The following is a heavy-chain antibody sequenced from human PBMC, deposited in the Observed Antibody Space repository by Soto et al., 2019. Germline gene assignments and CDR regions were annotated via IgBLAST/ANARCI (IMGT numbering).Heavy chain of an antibody. J-gene: IGHJ6*02. CDR3: AKVVGFLEWLSPYYYYGMDV. CDR1: GFTFSSYA. Sequence: EVQLLESGGGLVQPGGSLRLSCAASGFTFSSYAMSWVRQAPGKGLEWVSAISGSGGSTYYADSVKGRFTISRDNSKNTLYLQMNRLRAEDTAVYYCAKVVGFLEWLSPYYYYGMDVWGQGTTVTVSS. CDR2: ISGSGGST. V-gene: IGHV3-23*01. D-gene: IGHD3-3*01.